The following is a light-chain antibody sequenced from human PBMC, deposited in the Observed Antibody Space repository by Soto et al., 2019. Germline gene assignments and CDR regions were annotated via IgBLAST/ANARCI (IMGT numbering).Light chain of an antibody. CDR1: QTISND. Sequence: EVVTTQSPATLSVSPGEGDTLSCRASQTISNDLAWYQQKPGQAPRLLIYGASTRATGVPARFSGGGSGTEFTLTISSLQSEDFAFYYCQQNNKWPPVTFGGGTKVNIK. CDR3: QQNNKWPPVT. CDR2: GAS. V-gene: IGKV3-15*01. J-gene: IGKJ4*01.